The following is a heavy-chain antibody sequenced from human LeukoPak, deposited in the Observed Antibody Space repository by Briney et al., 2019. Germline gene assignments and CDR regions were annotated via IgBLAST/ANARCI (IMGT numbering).Heavy chain of an antibody. CDR1: GGSISSSSYY. CDR3: ARQGAVAGTKMRRNYGMDV. D-gene: IGHD6-19*01. V-gene: IGHV4-39*01. J-gene: IGHJ6*02. CDR2: IYYSGST. Sequence: PSETLSLTCTVSGGSISSSSYYWGWIRQPPGKGLEWIGSIYYSGSTYYNPSLKSRVTISVDTSKNQFPLKLSSVTAADTAVYYCARQGAVAGTKMRRNYGMDVWGQGTTVTVSS.